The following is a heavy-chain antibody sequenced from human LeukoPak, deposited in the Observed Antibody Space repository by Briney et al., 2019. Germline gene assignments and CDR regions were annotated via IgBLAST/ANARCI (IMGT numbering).Heavy chain of an antibody. D-gene: IGHD6-13*01. CDR2: IYPGDSDT. Sequence: GESLKISCKGSGYSFTNSWIGWVRQMPGRGLEWMGIIYPGDSDTRYSPSFQGQATISADKSFSTAFLQWSSLKASDTAIYYCARGIAAAAVTTFDYWGQGTLVTVSS. CDR1: GYSFTNSW. CDR3: ARGIAAAAVTTFDY. V-gene: IGHV5-51*01. J-gene: IGHJ4*02.